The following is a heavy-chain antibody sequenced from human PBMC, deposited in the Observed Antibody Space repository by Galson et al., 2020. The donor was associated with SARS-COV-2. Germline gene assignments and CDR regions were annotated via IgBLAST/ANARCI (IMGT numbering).Heavy chain of an antibody. CDR2: IRYDGVNR. Sequence: GGSLRLSCAASGFPFRRFGMYWVRQAPGKGLEWVSFIRYDGVNRNYADSVKGRFTISRDNSKNALYLQMNSLRTEDTAVYYCVRDGVAFNTFSHYYYMDVWGKGTTVSVSS. J-gene: IGHJ6*03. D-gene: IGHD2-2*02. V-gene: IGHV3-30*02. CDR3: VRDGVAFNTFSHYYYMDV. CDR1: GFPFRRFG.